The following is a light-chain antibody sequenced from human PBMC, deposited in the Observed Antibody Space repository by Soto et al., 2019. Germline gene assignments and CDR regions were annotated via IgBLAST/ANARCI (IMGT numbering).Light chain of an antibody. CDR2: DVS. CDR1: QSLNTW. CDR3: QQYNSYYT. J-gene: IGKJ2*01. Sequence: DIPMTQSPSTLSASVGDRVTITCRASQSLNTWLAWYQQKPGRAPKLLIYDVSSLKSGVPSRFSGSGSGTEVTLTISILQPDDSATYYCQQYNSYYTFGQGTKLEIK. V-gene: IGKV1-5*01.